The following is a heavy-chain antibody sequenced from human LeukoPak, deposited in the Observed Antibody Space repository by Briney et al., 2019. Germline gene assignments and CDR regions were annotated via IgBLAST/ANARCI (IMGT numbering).Heavy chain of an antibody. D-gene: IGHD5-18*01. J-gene: IGHJ4*02. CDR3: ARGGYSYGQLDY. Sequence: GGSLRLYCAASGVTFRRYSMNWGGHAPGLCLHWFSSISSSSSYIYYADSVKGRFTISRDNAKNSLYLQMNSLRAEDTAVYYCARGGYSYGQLDYWGQGTLVTVSS. V-gene: IGHV3-21*01. CDR2: ISSSSSYI. CDR1: GVTFRRYS.